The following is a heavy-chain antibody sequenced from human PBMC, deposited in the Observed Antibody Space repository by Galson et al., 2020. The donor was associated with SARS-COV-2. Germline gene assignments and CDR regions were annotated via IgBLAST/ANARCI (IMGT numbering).Heavy chain of an antibody. Sequence: GGSLRLSCAASGLTFSNTEMNWVRQAPGKGLEWLSYISMSGITIYYADSVKGRFTISRDNAENSLYLQMNSLRAEDTCIYYCATGDVWFESWGQGTLVTVSS. J-gene: IGHJ5*01. CDR1: GLTFSNTE. D-gene: IGHD7-27*01. V-gene: IGHV3-48*03. CDR3: ATGDVWFES. CDR2: ISMSGITI.